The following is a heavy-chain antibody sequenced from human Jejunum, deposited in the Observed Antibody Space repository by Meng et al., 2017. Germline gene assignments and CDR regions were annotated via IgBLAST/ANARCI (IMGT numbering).Heavy chain of an antibody. Sequence: GESLKISCAASGFTFSNYWMSWVRQAPGRGLEWVANIRQDGSEEYYVDSVKGRFTVSRDNAKNSLYLQLSSLRAEDTAVYYCARLEYSGYDRTFDHWGQGSLVNVSS. J-gene: IGHJ4*02. CDR3: ARLEYSGYDRTFDH. D-gene: IGHD5-12*01. CDR1: GFTFSNYW. CDR2: IRQDGSEE. V-gene: IGHV3-7*01.